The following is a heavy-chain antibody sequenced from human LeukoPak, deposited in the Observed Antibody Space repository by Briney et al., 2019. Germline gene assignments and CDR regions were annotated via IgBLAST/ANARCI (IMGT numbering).Heavy chain of an antibody. V-gene: IGHV3-23*01. CDR2: ISGSGGST. J-gene: IGHJ5*02. D-gene: IGHD2-2*01. Sequence: GGSLRLSCAASGFAFSSYGMSWVRQAPGKGLEWVSAISGSGGSTYYADSVKGRFTISRDNSKSTLYLQMNSLRAEDTAVYYCAKDRHAPGRYCSSTTCFPFDPWGQGTLVTVSS. CDR1: GFAFSSYG. CDR3: AKDRHAPGRYCSSTTCFPFDP.